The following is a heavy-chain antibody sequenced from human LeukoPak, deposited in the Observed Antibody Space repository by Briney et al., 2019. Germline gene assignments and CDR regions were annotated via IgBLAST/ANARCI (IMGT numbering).Heavy chain of an antibody. Sequence: ESLRLSCAASGFTFSSYAMSWIRQPPGKGLEWIGEINHSGSTNYNLSLKSRVTISVDTSKNQFSLKLSSVTAADTAVYYCARGALRWLPPDYWGQGTLVTVSS. CDR1: GFTFSSYA. D-gene: IGHD5-24*01. CDR2: INHSGST. J-gene: IGHJ4*02. CDR3: ARGALRWLPPDY. V-gene: IGHV4-34*01.